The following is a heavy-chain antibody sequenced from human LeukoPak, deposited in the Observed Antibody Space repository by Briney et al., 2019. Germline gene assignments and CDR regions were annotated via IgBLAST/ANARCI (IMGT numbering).Heavy chain of an antibody. Sequence: SVTVSCKASGGTFSSYAISWVRPAPGQGLEWMGGIIPIFGTANYAQKFQGRVTITADESTSTAYMELSSLRSEDTAVYYCARGFGDHHDYAFWGQGTLVTVSS. CDR3: ARGFGDHHDYAF. D-gene: IGHD3-10*01. CDR2: IIPIFGTA. CDR1: GGTFSSYA. J-gene: IGHJ4*02. V-gene: IGHV1-69*13.